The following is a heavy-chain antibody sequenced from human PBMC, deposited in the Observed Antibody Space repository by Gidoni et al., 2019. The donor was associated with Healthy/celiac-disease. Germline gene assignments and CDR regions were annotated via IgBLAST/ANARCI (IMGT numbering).Heavy chain of an antibody. D-gene: IGHD3-22*01. CDR3: TTVSSGPYYYYYYYMDV. J-gene: IGHJ6*03. CDR2: IKSKTDGGTT. Sequence: EVQLVESGGGLVKPGGSLRLSCAASGFTFSNAWMSWVRQAPGKGLELVGRIKSKTDGGTTDYAAPVKGRFTISRDDSKNTLYLQMNSLKTEDTAVYYCTTVSSGPYYYYYYYMDVCGKGTTVTVSS. CDR1: GFTFSNAW. V-gene: IGHV3-15*01.